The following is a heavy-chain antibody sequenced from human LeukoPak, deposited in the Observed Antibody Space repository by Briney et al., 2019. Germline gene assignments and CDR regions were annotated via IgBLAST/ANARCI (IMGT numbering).Heavy chain of an antibody. CDR1: GGSISSYY. CDR2: IYYSGST. J-gene: IGHJ4*02. V-gene: IGHV4-59*01. CDR3: ARESVLEVL. Sequence: SETLSLTCTVSGGSISSYYWSWIRQPPGKGLEWVGYIYYSGSTNYNPSLKSRVTISVDTSKNQFSLKLSSVTAADTAVYYCARESVLEVLWGQGTLVAVSS.